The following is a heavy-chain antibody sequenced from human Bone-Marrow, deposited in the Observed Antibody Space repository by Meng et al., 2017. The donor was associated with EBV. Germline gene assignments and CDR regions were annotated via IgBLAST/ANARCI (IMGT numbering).Heavy chain of an antibody. V-gene: IGHV4-39*01. CDR2: IHYTGRN. Sequence: EPLRGQVKQLKTPCPTCTVSGKAISNIFYRCWIRRPPGGALQGIGSIHYTGRNYDNPGHKSRVNVCVDTSKNQFSLTLTFVTAAVTAVYYCVRSFPSRPSPRMDLFGAWGQGTLVTVSS. D-gene: IGHD3-3*02. CDR3: VRSFPSRPSPRMDLFGA. J-gene: IGHJ5*02. CDR1: GKAISNIFY.